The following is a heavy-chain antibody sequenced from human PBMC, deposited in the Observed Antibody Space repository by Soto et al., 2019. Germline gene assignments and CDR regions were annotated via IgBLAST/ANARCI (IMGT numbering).Heavy chain of an antibody. CDR2: ISGSGGST. J-gene: IGHJ5*02. CDR1: GFTFSSFA. D-gene: IGHD1-1*01. V-gene: IGHV3-23*01. CDR3: AKDRTTAGTTVRFDP. Sequence: GGSLRLSCAASGFTFSSFAMSWVRQAPGKGPEWVSSISGSGGSTYYADSVKGRFTISRDNSKNTVYLQVSSLRAEDTAIYYCAKDRTTAGTTVRFDPWGQGTLVTVSS.